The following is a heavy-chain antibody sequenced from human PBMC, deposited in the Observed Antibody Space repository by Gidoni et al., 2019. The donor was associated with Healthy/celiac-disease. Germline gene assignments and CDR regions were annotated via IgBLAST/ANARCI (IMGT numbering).Heavy chain of an antibody. D-gene: IGHD6-19*01. Sequence: QVQLVQSGAEVKKPGYSVKVSCKASGGTFSTDAIIWVRQAPGQGLEWMGGIIPIFGTANYAQKFQGRVTITADESTSTDYMELGSRRSEGTDVYYCARGRAVAGLEYFQHWGQGTLVTVSS. CDR1: GGTFSTDA. V-gene: IGHV1-69*01. CDR2: IIPIFGTA. J-gene: IGHJ1*01. CDR3: ARGRAVAGLEYFQH.